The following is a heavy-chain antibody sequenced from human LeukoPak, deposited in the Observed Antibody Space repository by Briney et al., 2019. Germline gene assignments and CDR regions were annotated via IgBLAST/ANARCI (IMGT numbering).Heavy chain of an antibody. CDR1: GGSFSGYY. Sequence: SETLSLTCAVYGGSFSGYYWSWIRQPPGKGLEWIGRIYTSGSTNYNPSLKSRVTISVDTSKNQFSLKLSSVTAADTAVYYCARDNPDSYGPLYYYYYYMDVWGKGTTVTVSS. D-gene: IGHD5-18*01. J-gene: IGHJ6*03. CDR2: IYTSGST. V-gene: IGHV4-4*08. CDR3: ARDNPDSYGPLYYYYYYMDV.